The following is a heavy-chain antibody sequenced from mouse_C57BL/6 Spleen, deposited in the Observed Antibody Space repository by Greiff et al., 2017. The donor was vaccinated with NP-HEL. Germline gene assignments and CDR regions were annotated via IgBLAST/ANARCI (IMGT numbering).Heavy chain of an antibody. CDR3: ARRETPDYDAMDY. V-gene: IGHV1-7*01. J-gene: IGHJ4*01. Sequence: VQLQQSGAELAKPGASVQLSCKASGYTFTSYWMHWVKQRPGQGLEWIGYINPSSGYTKYNQKFKDKATLTADKSSSTAYMQLSSLTYEESAVYYCARRETPDYDAMDYWGQGTSVTVSS. CDR2: INPSSGYT. CDR1: GYTFTSYW.